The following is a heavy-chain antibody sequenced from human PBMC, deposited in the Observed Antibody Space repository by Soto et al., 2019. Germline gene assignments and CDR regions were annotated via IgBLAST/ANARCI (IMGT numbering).Heavy chain of an antibody. V-gene: IGHV4-39*07. CDR2: IYYSGST. CDR3: ARYCSGGSCYNYYGMDV. J-gene: IGHJ6*02. D-gene: IGHD2-15*01. Sequence: SETLSLTCTVCGGSISSSSYYWGWIRQPPGKGLEWIGSIYYSGSTYYNPSLKSRVTISVDTSKNQFSLKLSSVTATDTAVYYCARYCSGGSCYNYYGMDVWGQGTTVTVSS. CDR1: GGSISSSSYY.